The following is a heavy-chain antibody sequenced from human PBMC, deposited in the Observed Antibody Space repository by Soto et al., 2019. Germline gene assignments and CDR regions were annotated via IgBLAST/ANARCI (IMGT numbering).Heavy chain of an antibody. Sequence: SGPTLVNPTQTLTLTCSFSGFSLTTSGVGVGWIRQPPGKALEWLAHIYWSGDEHYRPSLKSRLTITKDASKNQVVLTMTNMDPVDTATYYCARGIATRPVFAFDVWGQGTMVTVSS. D-gene: IGHD6-6*01. CDR1: GFSLTTSGVG. J-gene: IGHJ3*01. CDR2: IYWSGDE. V-gene: IGHV2-5*01. CDR3: ARGIATRPVFAFDV.